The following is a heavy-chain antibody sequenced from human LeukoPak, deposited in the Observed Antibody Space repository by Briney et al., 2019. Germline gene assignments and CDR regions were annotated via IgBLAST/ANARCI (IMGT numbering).Heavy chain of an antibody. J-gene: IGHJ4*02. CDR2: ISHDGRIT. D-gene: IGHD1-14*01. CDR1: GFVFSDYV. CDR3: ARDRDRLLRD. V-gene: IGHV3-74*01. Sequence: GGSLRLSCEASGFVFSDYVVHWVRQVPGKGLVWVSRISHDGRITTYADSVKGRFIISRDNGKKTLYVQMNDLRAEDTATYYCARDRDRLLRDWGQGTLVTVSS.